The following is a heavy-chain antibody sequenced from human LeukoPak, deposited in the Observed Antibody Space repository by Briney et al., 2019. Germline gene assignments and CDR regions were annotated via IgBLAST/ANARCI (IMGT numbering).Heavy chain of an antibody. D-gene: IGHD2-2*02. J-gene: IGHJ4*02. Sequence: SETLSLTCTVSGGSISSSSYYWGWIRQPPGKGLEWIGSIYYSGSTYYNPSLKSRVTISVDTSKNQFSLKLSSVTAADTAVYYCARGAYCSSTGCYRGFDYWGQGTLVTVSS. CDR3: ARGAYCSSTGCYRGFDY. CDR2: IYYSGST. CDR1: GGSISSSSYY. V-gene: IGHV4-39*01.